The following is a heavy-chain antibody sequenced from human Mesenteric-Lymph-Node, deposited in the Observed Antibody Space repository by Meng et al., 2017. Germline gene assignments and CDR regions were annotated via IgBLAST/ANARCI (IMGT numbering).Heavy chain of an antibody. CDR1: GFTFSRYW. J-gene: IGHJ4*02. Sequence: GESLKISCAASGFTFSRYWMSWVRQAPGKGLEWVSAISGSGGSTYYADSVKGRFTISRDNSKNTLYLQMNSLRVEDTAVYYCARDGYNYIPFDYWGQGTLVTVSS. CDR3: ARDGYNYIPFDY. D-gene: IGHD5-24*01. V-gene: IGHV3-23*01. CDR2: ISGSGGST.